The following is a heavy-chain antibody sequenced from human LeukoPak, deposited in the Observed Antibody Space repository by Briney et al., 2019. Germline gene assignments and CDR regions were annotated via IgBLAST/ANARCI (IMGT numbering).Heavy chain of an antibody. Sequence: LTGGSLRLSCAASGFTFSTYWMTWVRQAPGKELEWVANMKGDGSEIHYVDSVKGRFTISRDNAKNSLYLQMNSLRAEDTALYYCARPAYTAAYDLWGQGTMVTVSS. V-gene: IGHV3-7*01. CDR2: MKGDGSEI. CDR3: ARPAYTAAYDL. CDR1: GFTFSTYW. J-gene: IGHJ3*01. D-gene: IGHD3-16*01.